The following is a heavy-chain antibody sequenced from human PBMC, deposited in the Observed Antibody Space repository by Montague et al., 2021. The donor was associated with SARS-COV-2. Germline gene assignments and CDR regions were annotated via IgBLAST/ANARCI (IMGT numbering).Heavy chain of an antibody. V-gene: IGHV4-59*08. CDR2: LYYSGVT. CDR1: GGSINAYY. J-gene: IGHJ4*02. CDR3: ARGGTRDIVLVPSALDY. Sequence: SETLSLTCTVAGGSINAYYWTWIRQPPGKGLDWIGFLYYSGVTNYNPSLKSRVTMSLDTSKNQFSLRLSSVTAADTAVYYCARGGTRDIVLVPSALDYWGRGIPVTASS. D-gene: IGHD2-2*01.